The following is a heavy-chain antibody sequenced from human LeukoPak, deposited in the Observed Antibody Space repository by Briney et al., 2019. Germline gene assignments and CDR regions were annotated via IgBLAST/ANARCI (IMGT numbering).Heavy chain of an antibody. CDR1: GGTFSSYA. Sequence: ASVKVSCKASGGTFSSYAISWVRQAPGQGLEWMGRIIPIFGTANYAQKFQGRVTITTDESTSTAYMELSSLRSEDTALYYCARALWGSSGYYDPFDYWGQGTLVTVSS. CDR2: IIPIFGTA. V-gene: IGHV1-69*05. CDR3: ARALWGSSGYYDPFDY. J-gene: IGHJ4*02. D-gene: IGHD3-22*01.